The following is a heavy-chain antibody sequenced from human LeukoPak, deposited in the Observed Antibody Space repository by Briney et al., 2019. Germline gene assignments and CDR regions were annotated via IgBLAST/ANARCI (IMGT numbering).Heavy chain of an antibody. CDR2: ISGSGGST. V-gene: IGHV3-23*01. Sequence: GGSLRLSCAASGFTFSSYAMSWVRQTPGKGLEWVSAISGSGGSTYYADSVKGRITIARDKSKNTLFLQMNSLRVENTAPCYLGKSVAIYFYYGLDVWGQGTTVTVSS. D-gene: IGHD3-3*01. J-gene: IGHJ6*02. CDR3: GKSVAIYFYYGLDV. CDR1: GFTFSSYA.